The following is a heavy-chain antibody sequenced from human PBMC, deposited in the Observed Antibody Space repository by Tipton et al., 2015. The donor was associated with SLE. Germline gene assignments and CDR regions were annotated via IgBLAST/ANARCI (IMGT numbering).Heavy chain of an antibody. CDR3: ARQGGMTGTTFPFDI. D-gene: IGHD1-7*01. Sequence: TLSLTCTVSGGSLNNHFCSWIRQSAGKGLEWIGRVSPSGGTNYNPSLKSRVTMSVDTSRNQFSLNLSSLTAADTAVYYCARQGGMTGTTFPFDIWGQGTMVTVSS. CDR2: VSPSGGT. J-gene: IGHJ3*02. CDR1: GGSLNNHF. V-gene: IGHV4-4*07.